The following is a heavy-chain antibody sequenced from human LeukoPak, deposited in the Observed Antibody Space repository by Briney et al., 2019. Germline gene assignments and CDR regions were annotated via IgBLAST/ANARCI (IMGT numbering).Heavy chain of an antibody. CDR1: GFTFSSYA. CDR2: ISGSGGST. CDR3: AAKGNGYTGIYLFAH. V-gene: IGHV3-23*01. Sequence: GSLRLSCAASGFTFSSYAMSWVRQAPGKGLEWVSAISGSGGSTYYADSVKGRFTISRDNSENTLDLHMHSLRAEDTAVYYCAAKGNGYTGIYLFAHWGQGTLVTVSS. J-gene: IGHJ4*02. D-gene: IGHD1-26*01.